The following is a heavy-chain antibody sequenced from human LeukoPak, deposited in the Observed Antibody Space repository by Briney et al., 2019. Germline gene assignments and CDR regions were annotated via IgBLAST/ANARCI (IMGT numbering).Heavy chain of an antibody. CDR1: GNSFGDYY. Sequence: PSETLSLTCTVSGNSFGDYYWSWIRQPPGKGLEWIGYIYYSGSTNYNPSLKGRVTISVDTSKNQFSLKLSSVTAADTAVYYCARQGSSWYGYYYYYMDVWGKGTTVTVSS. CDR3: ARQGSSWYGYYYYYMDV. D-gene: IGHD6-13*01. J-gene: IGHJ6*03. V-gene: IGHV4-59*01. CDR2: IYYSGST.